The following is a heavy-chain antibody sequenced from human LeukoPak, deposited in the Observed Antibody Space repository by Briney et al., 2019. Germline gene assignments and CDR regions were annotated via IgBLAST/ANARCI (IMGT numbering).Heavy chain of an antibody. CDR1: GFTFGDYA. V-gene: IGHV3-49*04. CDR2: IRSKAYGGTT. J-gene: IGHJ4*02. Sequence: GGSLRLSCTASGFTFGDYAMGWVRQAPGKGLEWVGFIRSKAYGGTTEYAASVKGRFTISRDDSKSIAYLQMNSLKTEDTAVYYCTRGKVLWLSDYWGQGTLVTVSS. CDR3: TRGKVLWLSDY. D-gene: IGHD2/OR15-2a*01.